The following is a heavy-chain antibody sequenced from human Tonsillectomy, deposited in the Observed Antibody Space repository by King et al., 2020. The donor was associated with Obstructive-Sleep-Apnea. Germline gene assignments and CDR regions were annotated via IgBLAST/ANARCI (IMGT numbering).Heavy chain of an antibody. V-gene: IGHV3-11*06. Sequence: VQLVESGGGLVKPGGTLRLSCAASGLNFSDHYMSWIRQAPGKGPEWISYITVTGPYTNYAASVKGRFTISRDNAKNSLYLQMKSLRVEDTAVYYCARQIGASGSHYYYYAMDVWGQGTTVTVSS. CDR3: ARQIGASGSHYYYYAMDV. J-gene: IGHJ6*02. CDR2: ITVTGPYT. CDR1: GLNFSDHY. D-gene: IGHD1-26*01.